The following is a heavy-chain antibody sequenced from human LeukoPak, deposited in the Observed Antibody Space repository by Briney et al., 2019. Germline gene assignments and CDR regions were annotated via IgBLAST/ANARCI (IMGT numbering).Heavy chain of an antibody. Sequence: SETLSLTCNVSGVSISSYYWSWIRQPPGKGLEYIGYIFYSGRTNYNPSLKSRLTISVDTSKNQFSLTLSSVTAADTAVYYCARGQKYRNGYTVTELGSGYFDYWGQGTLVTVSS. CDR2: IFYSGRT. J-gene: IGHJ4*02. CDR3: ARGQKYRNGYTVTELGSGYFDY. CDR1: GVSISSYY. D-gene: IGHD5-18*01. V-gene: IGHV4-59*01.